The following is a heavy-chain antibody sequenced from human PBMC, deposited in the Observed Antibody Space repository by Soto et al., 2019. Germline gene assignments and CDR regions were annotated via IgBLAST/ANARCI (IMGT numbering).Heavy chain of an antibody. CDR2: INPSGGST. D-gene: IGHD2-21*02. V-gene: IGHV1-46*03. CDR3: ARDAHIVVVTANREYYYGMDV. J-gene: IGHJ6*02. CDR1: GYTFTSYY. Sequence: GASVKVSCKASGYTFTSYYMHWVRQAPGQGLEWMGIINPSGGSTSYAQKFQGRVTMTRDTSTSTVYMELSSLRSEDTAVYYCARDAHIVVVTANREYYYGMDVWGQGTTVTVSS.